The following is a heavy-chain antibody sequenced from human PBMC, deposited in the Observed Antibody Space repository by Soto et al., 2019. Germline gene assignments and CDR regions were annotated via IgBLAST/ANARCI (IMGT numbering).Heavy chain of an antibody. CDR2: ISAYNGNT. Sequence: QVQLVQSGAEVKKPGASVKVSCKASGYTFTSYGISWVRQAPGQGLEWMGWISAYNGNTNYAQKLQGRVTMTTDTSKNTAYIELRGLGSGGTGGYLLAGEVGATRAFDYWGQGTLVTVSS. J-gene: IGHJ4*02. CDR1: GYTFTSYG. D-gene: IGHD1-26*01. V-gene: IGHV1-18*01. CDR3: AGEVGATRAFDY.